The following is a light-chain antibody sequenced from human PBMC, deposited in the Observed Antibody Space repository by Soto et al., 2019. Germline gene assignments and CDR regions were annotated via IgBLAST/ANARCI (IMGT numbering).Light chain of an antibody. Sequence: TRSRCTLYASVVDRVTITCRVSQSIDNWLAWYQQKPGKVPNLLIYRTSILDSGVPSRFSGSGSGTEFTLTISTLQPDDFATYYCQQYKTYRTFGQGSKV. J-gene: IGKJ1*01. V-gene: IGKV1-5*03. CDR1: QSIDNW. CDR2: RTS. CDR3: QQYKTYRT.